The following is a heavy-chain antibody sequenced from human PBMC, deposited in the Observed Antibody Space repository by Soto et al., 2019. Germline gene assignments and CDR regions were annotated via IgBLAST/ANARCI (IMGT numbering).Heavy chain of an antibody. J-gene: IGHJ5*02. V-gene: IGHV3-30-3*02. CDR1: GFTFSIYA. CDR2: ISYDGSNK. CDR3: AKEYSDGWFDP. D-gene: IGHD2-21*01. Sequence: QVQLVESGGGVVQPGRSLRLSCAASGFTFSIYAMHWVRQAPGKGLEWVAVISYDGSNKYYADSVKGRFTISRDNSKNTVYQQLKNLRAEDSAVYYCAKEYSDGWFDPWGQETVVTVSS.